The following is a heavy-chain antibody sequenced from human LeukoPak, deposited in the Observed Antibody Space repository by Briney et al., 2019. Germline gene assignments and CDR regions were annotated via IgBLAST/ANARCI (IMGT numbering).Heavy chain of an antibody. Sequence: GGSLRLSCAASGFTFSSYWMHWVRQAPGKGLVWVSRINTDGSSTSYADSVKGRFTISRDNAKNTLYLQMNSLRAEDTAVYYCARGTDYVDYYYYYMDVWGKGTTVTVSS. J-gene: IGHJ6*03. CDR3: ARGTDYVDYYYYYMDV. CDR2: INTDGSST. V-gene: IGHV3-74*01. D-gene: IGHD4-17*01. CDR1: GFTFSSYW.